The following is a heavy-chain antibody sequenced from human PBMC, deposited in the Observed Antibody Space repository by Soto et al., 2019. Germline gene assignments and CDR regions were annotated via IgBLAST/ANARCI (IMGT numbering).Heavy chain of an antibody. CDR3: AGMPYTSGLRFDP. D-gene: IGHD6-19*01. V-gene: IGHV4-30-2*01. Sequence: HLQLQESGSGLVKPSQTLSLTCSFSGDSSSTSTYSWSWIRQPPGKALEWVGFIYRSGVTSSNPSLMSRFSISLDTSINPCSLKLRSVTAADTAVYYCAGMPYTSGLRFDPWGPGTLVTVSS. J-gene: IGHJ5*02. CDR2: IYRSGVT. CDR1: GDSSSTSTYS.